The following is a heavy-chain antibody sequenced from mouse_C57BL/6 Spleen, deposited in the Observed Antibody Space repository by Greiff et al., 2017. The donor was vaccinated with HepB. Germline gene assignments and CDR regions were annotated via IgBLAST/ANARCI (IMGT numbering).Heavy chain of an antibody. Sequence: QVQLQQSGAELVRPGASVTLSCKASGYTFTDYEMHWVKQTPVHGLEWIGAIDPETGGTAYNQKFKGKAILTADKSSSTAYMELRSLTSEDSAVYYCTSSWGNYYFDYWGQGTTLTVSS. J-gene: IGHJ2*01. V-gene: IGHV1-15*01. CDR3: TSSWGNYYFDY. CDR1: GYTFTDYE. CDR2: IDPETGGT. D-gene: IGHD2-1*01.